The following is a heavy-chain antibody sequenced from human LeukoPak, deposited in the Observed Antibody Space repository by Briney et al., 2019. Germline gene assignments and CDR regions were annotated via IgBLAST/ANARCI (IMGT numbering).Heavy chain of an antibody. J-gene: IGHJ6*03. CDR2: IRNKANSYAT. CDR1: GFIFSDHY. V-gene: IGHV3-72*01. Sequence: PGGSLRLSCAASGFIFSDHYMDWVRQAPGKGLEWVGRIRNKANSYATEYAASVKGRFTISRDDSKNSLYLQMNSLKTEDTAVYYCVRGGRWLLYDYLYYYLDVWGKGTTVTISS. CDR3: VRGGRWLLYDYLYYYLDV. D-gene: IGHD5-12*01.